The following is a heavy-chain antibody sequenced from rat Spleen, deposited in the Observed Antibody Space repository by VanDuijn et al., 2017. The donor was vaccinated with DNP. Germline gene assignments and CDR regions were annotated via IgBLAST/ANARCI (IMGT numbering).Heavy chain of an antibody. V-gene: IGHV5-22*01. CDR2: ISYDGFRT. CDR1: GFTFSDYY. CDR3: ARHEEQPWFAY. J-gene: IGHJ3*01. D-gene: IGHD1-5*01. Sequence: EVRLVETGGGLVQPGRSLKLSCAASGFTFSDYYMAWVRQAPTKGLEWVAYISYDGFRTYHRDSVKGRFTISRDNSKSTLYLQMDSLRSEDTATYYCARHEEQPWFAYWGQGTLVTVSS.